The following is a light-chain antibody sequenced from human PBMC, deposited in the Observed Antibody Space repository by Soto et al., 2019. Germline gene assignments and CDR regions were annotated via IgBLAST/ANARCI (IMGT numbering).Light chain of an antibody. CDR3: QQYGSSPPT. CDR2: DAS. J-gene: IGKJ1*01. V-gene: IGKV3-15*01. Sequence: EIVMTQSPATLPASPGERATFTCRASQSISSYLAWYQQKPGPAPRLLIYDASTRDTGIPARFSGSGSGTEFTFTITSLQSEDFAVDYCQQYGSSPPTFGQGTKVDIK. CDR1: QSISSY.